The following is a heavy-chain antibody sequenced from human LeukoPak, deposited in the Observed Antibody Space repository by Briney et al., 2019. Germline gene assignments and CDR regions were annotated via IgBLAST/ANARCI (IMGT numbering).Heavy chain of an antibody. D-gene: IGHD4-11*01. J-gene: IGHJ4*02. CDR1: GFTLKNYW. CDR3: TRGTAYTDY. Sequence: GSLRLSCAASGFTLKNYWMTWVRQAPGKGLEWVANINQDGNEQYSVDSVRGRFAIFRDNAKSSLYLHMNSLRVEDSAVYYCTRGTAYTDYWGQGTLVTVSS. CDR2: INQDGNEQ. V-gene: IGHV3-7*01.